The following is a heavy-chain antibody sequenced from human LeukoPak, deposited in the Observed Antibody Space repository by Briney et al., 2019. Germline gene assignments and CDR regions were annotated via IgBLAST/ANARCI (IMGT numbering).Heavy chain of an antibody. Sequence: SVKVSCKASGGTFISYAISWVRQAPGQGLEWMGGIIPIFGTANYAQKFQGRVTITADESTSTAYMELSSLRSEDTAVYYCARDEYDYVWGSYPYWGQGTLVTVSS. V-gene: IGHV1-69*13. D-gene: IGHD3-16*02. CDR2: IIPIFGTA. J-gene: IGHJ4*02. CDR1: GGTFISYA. CDR3: ARDEYDYVWGSYPY.